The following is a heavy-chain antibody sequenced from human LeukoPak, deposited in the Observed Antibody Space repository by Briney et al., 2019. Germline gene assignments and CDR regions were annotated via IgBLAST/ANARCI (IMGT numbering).Heavy chain of an antibody. Sequence: ASVKVSCKASGYSFTDYAIHWVRQAPGQGLEWMGWINPGNGHTESSQKLQGRVTMTRDTSTSTVYMELSSLRSEDTAVYYCAARSGYYRTHDAFDIWGQGTMVTVSS. CDR2: INPGNGHT. J-gene: IGHJ3*02. V-gene: IGHV1-3*01. CDR3: AARSGYYRTHDAFDI. CDR1: GYSFTDYA. D-gene: IGHD3-22*01.